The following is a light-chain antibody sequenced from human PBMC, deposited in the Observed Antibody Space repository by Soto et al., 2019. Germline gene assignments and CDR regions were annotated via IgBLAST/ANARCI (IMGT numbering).Light chain of an antibody. Sequence: DIQMTQSPSTLSASVGHRGTITCRATESISNFLAWYQQKPGKAPNLLIYKASSLESGVPSRFSGSGSGTEFTLTISSLQPDDFATYYCQPYNSYSRTFGQGTKVDIK. CDR3: QPYNSYSRT. CDR1: ESISNF. J-gene: IGKJ1*01. V-gene: IGKV1-5*03. CDR2: KAS.